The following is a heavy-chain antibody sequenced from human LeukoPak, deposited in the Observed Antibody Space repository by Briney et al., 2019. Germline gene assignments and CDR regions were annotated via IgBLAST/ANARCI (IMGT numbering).Heavy chain of an antibody. V-gene: IGHV1-18*01. J-gene: IGHJ6*03. Sequence: ASVKVSCKASGYTFTSYGISWVRQAPGQGLEWMGYIITYNGNTNYAQKLQGRVTMTTDTSTSTAYMELRSLRSDDTAVYYCARLAVAETYMDVWGKGTTVTVSS. CDR2: IITYNGNT. D-gene: IGHD6-19*01. CDR3: ARLAVAETYMDV. CDR1: GYTFTSYG.